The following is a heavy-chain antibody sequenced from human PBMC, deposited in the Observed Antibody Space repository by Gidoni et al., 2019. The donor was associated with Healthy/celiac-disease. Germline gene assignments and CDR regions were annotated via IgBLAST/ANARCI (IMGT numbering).Heavy chain of an antibody. CDR3: ARGSVPVAVADVLDP. Sequence: QVQLVESGGGVVQPGRSLRLSCAASGFTFSSYAMHWVRQAPGKGLEWVAVISYDGSNKYYADSVKGRFTISRDNSKNTLYLQMNSLRAEDTAVYYCARGSVPVAVADVLDPWGQGTLVTVSS. D-gene: IGHD6-19*01. CDR2: ISYDGSNK. V-gene: IGHV3-30-3*01. J-gene: IGHJ5*02. CDR1: GFTFSSYA.